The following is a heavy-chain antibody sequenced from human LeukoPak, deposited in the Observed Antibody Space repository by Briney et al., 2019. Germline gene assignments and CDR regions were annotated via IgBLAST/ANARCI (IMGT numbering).Heavy chain of an antibody. D-gene: IGHD3-16*01. CDR2: IYYSGST. CDR1: GGSISSSSYY. J-gene: IGHJ3*02. V-gene: IGHV4-39*07. Sequence: SETLSLTCTVSGGSISSSSYYWGWIRQPPGKGLEWIGSIYYSGSTYYNPSLKSRVTISVDTSKNQFSLKLSSVTAADTAVYYCAGGRAGGERVRGGNAFDIWGQGTMVTVSS. CDR3: AGGRAGGERVRGGNAFDI.